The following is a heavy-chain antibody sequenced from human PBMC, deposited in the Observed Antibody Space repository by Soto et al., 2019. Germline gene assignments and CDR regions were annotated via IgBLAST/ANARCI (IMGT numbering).Heavy chain of an antibody. CDR1: GYTFNNYA. J-gene: IGHJ4*02. CDR2: INAGNGNT. D-gene: IGHD5-12*01. Sequence: ASVKVSCKASGYTFNNYATHWVRQATGQRLEWMGWINAGNGNTKYSQKFQGRVTITRDTSASTAYMELSSLRSEDTAVYYCARVSGYYLPDYWGQGTLVTVSS. CDR3: ARVSGYYLPDY. V-gene: IGHV1-3*01.